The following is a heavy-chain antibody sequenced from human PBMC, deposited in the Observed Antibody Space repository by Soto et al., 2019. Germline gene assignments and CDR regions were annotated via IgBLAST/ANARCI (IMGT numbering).Heavy chain of an antibody. D-gene: IGHD5-18*01. CDR3: AKTTPPWIQLWLRGRDSYYGMDV. CDR1: GGTFSSYA. J-gene: IGHJ6*04. CDR2: IIPIFGTA. V-gene: IGHV1-69*13. Sequence: GASVKVSCKASGGTFSSYAISWVRQAPGQGLEWMGGIIPIFGTANYAQKFQGRVTITADESTSTAYMELSSLRSEDTAVYYCAKTTPPWIQLWLRGRDSYYGMDVWGRGTTVAV.